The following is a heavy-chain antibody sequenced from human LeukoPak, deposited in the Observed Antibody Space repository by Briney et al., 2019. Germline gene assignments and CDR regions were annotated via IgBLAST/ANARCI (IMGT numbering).Heavy chain of an antibody. J-gene: IGHJ3*02. CDR1: GFTFSSYG. CDR2: ISYDGSNK. D-gene: IGHD3-10*01. CDR3: ARETDYYGSGADRSAFDI. V-gene: IGHV3-30*19. Sequence: AGGSLRLSRAASGFTFSSYGMHWVRQAPGKGLEWVAVISYDGSNKYYADSVKGRFTISRDNSKNTLYLQMNSLRAEDTAVYYCARETDYYGSGADRSAFDIWGQGTMVTVSS.